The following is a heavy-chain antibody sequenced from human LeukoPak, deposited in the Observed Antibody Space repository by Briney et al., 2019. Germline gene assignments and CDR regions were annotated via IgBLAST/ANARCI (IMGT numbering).Heavy chain of an antibody. J-gene: IGHJ6*03. V-gene: IGHV4-31*03. CDR1: GGSISSGGYY. CDR3: ARGNSTYYDFWSGYYPYYYYYYNMDV. CDR2: IYYSGST. D-gene: IGHD3-3*01. Sequence: SETLSLTCTVSGGSISSGGYYWSWIRQHPRKGLEWIGYIYYSGSTYYNPSLKSRVTISVATSKNQFSLKLSSVTAADTAVYYCARGNSTYYDFWSGYYPYYYYYYNMDVWGKGTTVTVSS.